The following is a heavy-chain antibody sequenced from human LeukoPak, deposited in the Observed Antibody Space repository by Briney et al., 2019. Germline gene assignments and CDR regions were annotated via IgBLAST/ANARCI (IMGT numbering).Heavy chain of an antibody. V-gene: IGHV1-3*01. D-gene: IGHD6-13*01. CDR3: ARDIDRVFNWFDP. J-gene: IGHJ5*02. CDR2: INAGNGNT. CDR1: GYIFTSYA. Sequence: ASVKVSCKASGYIFTSYAMHWVRQAPGQRLEWMGWINAGNGNTKYSQKFQGRVTITRDTSTTTVYMELSSLRSEDTAVYYCARDIDRVFNWFDPWGQGTLVTVSS.